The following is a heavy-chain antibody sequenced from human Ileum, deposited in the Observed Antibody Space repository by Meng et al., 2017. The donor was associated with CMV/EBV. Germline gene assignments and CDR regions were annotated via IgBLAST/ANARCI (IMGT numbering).Heavy chain of an antibody. D-gene: IGHD3-16*01. J-gene: IGHJ4*02. CDR1: GGSIKDYY. CDR3: SRGPGGFGDFVFDY. Sequence: QVQLQESGPGLVGPSETLSLTCTVSGGSIKDYYWSWMRQPAGKRLEGLGRICFGGSSNYNPSLKSRVSLSTVTPNIQFSLRLPSVASADSAVYYCSRGPGGFGDFVFDYWGQGSLVTVSS. V-gene: IGHV4-4*07. CDR2: ICFGGSS.